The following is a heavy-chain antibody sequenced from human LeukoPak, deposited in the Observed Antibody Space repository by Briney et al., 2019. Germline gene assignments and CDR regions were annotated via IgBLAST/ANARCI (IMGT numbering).Heavy chain of an antibody. CDR1: GYTFTSYG. J-gene: IGHJ4*02. V-gene: IGHV1-69*06. D-gene: IGHD5-24*01. CDR2: IIPIFGTA. Sequence: GASVKVSCKASGYTFTSYGISWVRQAPGQGLEWMGGIIPIFGTANYAQKFQGRVTITADKSTSTAYMELSSLRSEDTAVYYCARAVRDGYNPDYWGQGTLVTVSS. CDR3: ARAVRDGYNPDY.